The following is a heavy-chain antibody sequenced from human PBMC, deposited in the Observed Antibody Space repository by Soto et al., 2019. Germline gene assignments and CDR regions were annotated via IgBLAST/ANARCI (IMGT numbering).Heavy chain of an antibody. CDR2: INPATGAA. V-gene: IGHV1-2*02. CDR1: GYPVTAYY. Sequence: QLHLVQSGAVVKKPGASVTVSCSASGYPVTAYYMHWVRQAPGRGLEWMGGINPATGAAKYTQTFRDGVTMTRDTPTGKVFRDLAGLHSGTPAFFYGARGGGVGVAGSAAFDMWGQGTLVTVSS. J-gene: IGHJ3*02. D-gene: IGHD3-3*01. CDR3: ARGGGVGVAGSAAFDM.